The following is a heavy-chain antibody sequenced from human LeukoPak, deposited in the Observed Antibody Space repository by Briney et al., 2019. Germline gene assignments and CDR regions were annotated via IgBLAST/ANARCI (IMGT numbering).Heavy chain of an antibody. Sequence: GGSLRLSCEASGFTFDDYGMHWVRQAPGKGLEWVSTISWNSASVGYVDSVKGRFTISRDNAKKTLYLQMNSLRPEDTAPYYCAKDYGYSSSWYDYWGQGTLVTVSS. V-gene: IGHV3-9*01. CDR2: ISWNSASV. CDR3: AKDYGYSSSWYDY. J-gene: IGHJ4*02. D-gene: IGHD6-13*01. CDR1: GFTFDDYG.